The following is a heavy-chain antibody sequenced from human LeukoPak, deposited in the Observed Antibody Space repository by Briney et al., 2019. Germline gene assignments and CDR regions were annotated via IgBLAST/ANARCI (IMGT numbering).Heavy chain of an antibody. CDR3: ARRRGDFWSDFYAFDS. CDR2: IYYSGST. CDR1: GGYISNSY. V-gene: IGHV4-59*08. D-gene: IGHD3-3*01. Sequence: SETLSLTCTVSGGYISNSYWSWIRQSPGKGLGWIGYIYYSGSTDYNLSLTSRVTISLDTSKNQFSLRLSSVTAADTAVYYCARRRGDFWSDFYAFDSWGQGTLVTISS. J-gene: IGHJ4*02.